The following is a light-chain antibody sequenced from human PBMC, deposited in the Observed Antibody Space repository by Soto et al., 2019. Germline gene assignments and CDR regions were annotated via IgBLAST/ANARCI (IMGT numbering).Light chain of an antibody. CDR3: ATLHASLSGVI. J-gene: IGLJ2*01. CDR1: SSNIGSNL. CDR2: RNN. V-gene: IGLV1-47*01. Sequence: QSVLTQPPSASGTPGQRVTISCSGSSSNIGSNLVYWYQQLPGTAPKLLIYRNNQRFSGVPDRFSGSKSGTSASLTISGLRSEDEADYYCATLHASLSGVIFGGGTKVTVL.